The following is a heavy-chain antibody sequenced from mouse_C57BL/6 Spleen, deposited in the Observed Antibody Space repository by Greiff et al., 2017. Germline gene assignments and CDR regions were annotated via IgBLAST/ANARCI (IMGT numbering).Heavy chain of an antibody. CDR1: GYAFSSSW. J-gene: IGHJ4*01. D-gene: IGHD3-2*02. Sequence: VQLQQSGPELVKPGASVKISCKASGYAFSSSWMHWVKQRPGKGLEWIGRIYPGDGDTNYNGKFKGKATLTADKSSSTAYMQLSSLTSEDSAVYFCARHLRLAHYYAMDYWGQGTSVTVSS. CDR3: ARHLRLAHYYAMDY. V-gene: IGHV1-82*01. CDR2: IYPGDGDT.